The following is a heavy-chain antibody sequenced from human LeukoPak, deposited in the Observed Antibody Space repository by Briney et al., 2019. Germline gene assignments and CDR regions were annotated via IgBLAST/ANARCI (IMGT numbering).Heavy chain of an antibody. Sequence: VASVKVSCKASGYTFTSYYMHWVRQAPGQGLEWMGIINPSGGSTSYAQKFQGRVTMTRDTSTSTVYMELSSLRSEDTAVYYCARAASPGIAVAGIVGATWGQGTLVTVSS. CDR2: INPSGGST. J-gene: IGHJ5*02. D-gene: IGHD6-19*01. V-gene: IGHV1-46*01. CDR3: ARAASPGIAVAGIVGAT. CDR1: GYTFTSYY.